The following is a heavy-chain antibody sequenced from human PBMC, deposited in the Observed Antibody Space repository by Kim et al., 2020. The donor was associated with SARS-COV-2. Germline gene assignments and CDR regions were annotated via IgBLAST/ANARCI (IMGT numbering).Heavy chain of an antibody. Sequence: GGSLRLSCAASGFTFSDHHMDWVRQAPGKGLEWVGRARNKANSYTTQYAASVVKGRFSISRDDSKNSLYLQMNSLKTEDTAVYYCALIYYSDSSVYHNYWGRGTLVTVSS. CDR3: ALIYYSDSSVYHNY. CDR1: GFTFSDHH. J-gene: IGHJ4*02. D-gene: IGHD3-22*01. CDR2: ARNKANSYTT. V-gene: IGHV3-72*01.